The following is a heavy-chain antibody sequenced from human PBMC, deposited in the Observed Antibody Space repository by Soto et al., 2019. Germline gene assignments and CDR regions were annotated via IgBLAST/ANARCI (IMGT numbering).Heavy chain of an antibody. J-gene: IGHJ4*02. V-gene: IGHV1-69*02. D-gene: IGHD2-15*01. CDR2: IVPITGMT. CDR3: SRGVASLVDS. CDR1: GGTFSSYT. Sequence: QVQLVQSGAEVKKPGSSVRVSCTPSGGTFSSYTISWVRQAPGQGLEWMGRIVPITGMTRYAQKFQGRLTITAVTSTTTASLGLSSLTSEDSAVYFCSRGVASLVDSWGQGTRVTVSS.